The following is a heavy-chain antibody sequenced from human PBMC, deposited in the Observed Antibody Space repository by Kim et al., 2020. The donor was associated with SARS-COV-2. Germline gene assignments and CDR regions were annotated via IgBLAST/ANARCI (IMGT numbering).Heavy chain of an antibody. D-gene: IGHD5-18*01. V-gene: IGHV3-21*01. CDR3: ARDYGYSYGEDYYYYYGMDV. CDR2: IRSSSSYI. Sequence: GGSLRLSCAASGFTFSSYSMNGVRQAPGKGLEWFSSIRSSSSYIDYADSVKGRFTISRDNAKNSLYLQMNSLRAEDTAVYYCARDYGYSYGEDYYYYYGMDVWGQGTTVTVSS. CDR1: GFTFSSYS. J-gene: IGHJ6*02.